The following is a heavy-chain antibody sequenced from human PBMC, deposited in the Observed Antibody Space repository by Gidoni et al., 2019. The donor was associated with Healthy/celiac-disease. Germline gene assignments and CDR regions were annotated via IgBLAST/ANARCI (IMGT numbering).Heavy chain of an antibody. CDR2: ISSSSSYI. V-gene: IGHV3-21*01. D-gene: IGHD6-19*01. CDR3: ASRTGYSSGWSDY. J-gene: IGHJ4*02. CDR1: GFTFSSYS. Sequence: EVQLVESGGGLVKPGGSLRLSCAASGFTFSSYSMNWVRQAPGKGLGWFSSISSSSSYIYYADSVKGRFTISRDNAKNSLYLQMNSLRAEDTAVYYCASRTGYSSGWSDYWGQGTLVTVSS.